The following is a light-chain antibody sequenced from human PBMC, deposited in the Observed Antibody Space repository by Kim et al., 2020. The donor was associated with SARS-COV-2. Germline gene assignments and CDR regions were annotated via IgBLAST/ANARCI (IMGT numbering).Light chain of an antibody. J-gene: IGLJ2*01. CDR1: KLGDKY. CDR3: QAWDSSIVV. CDR2: HDT. Sequence: SVSPGQTASITCSGDKLGDKYACWYQQKPGQSPVLVIYHDTKRPSGIPERFSGSNSGNTATLTISGTQALDEADYYCQAWDSSIVVFGGGTQLTVL. V-gene: IGLV3-1*01.